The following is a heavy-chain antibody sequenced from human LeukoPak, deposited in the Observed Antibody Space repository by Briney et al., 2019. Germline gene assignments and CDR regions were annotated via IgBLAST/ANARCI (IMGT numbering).Heavy chain of an antibody. CDR2: ISCSGDNT. CDR1: GFTFSSHC. D-gene: IGHD3-10*01. Sequence: GGSLRLFCAASGFTFSSHCMSWVRQAPGRGLEWVSTISCSGDNTYYADSVKGRFTISRDNSKNTLYLQMNSLRAEDTAVYYCARVTYGSGTYGAFDYWGQGTLVTVSS. V-gene: IGHV3-23*01. CDR3: ARVTYGSGTYGAFDY. J-gene: IGHJ4*02.